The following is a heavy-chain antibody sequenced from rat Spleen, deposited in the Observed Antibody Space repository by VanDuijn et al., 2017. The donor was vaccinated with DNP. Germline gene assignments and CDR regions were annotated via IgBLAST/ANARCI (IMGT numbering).Heavy chain of an antibody. V-gene: IGHV5-31*01. CDR1: GFTFNNYW. J-gene: IGHJ2*01. CDR2: ITSSGSDT. Sequence: EVQLVESGGDLVQPGRSLKLSCVASGFTFNNYWMTWIRQVPGKGLEWFASITSSGSDTYYPDSVKGRFTISRDNAESTLYLQVDSLRSEDTATYYCARPDYWGQGVMVTVSS. CDR3: ARPDY.